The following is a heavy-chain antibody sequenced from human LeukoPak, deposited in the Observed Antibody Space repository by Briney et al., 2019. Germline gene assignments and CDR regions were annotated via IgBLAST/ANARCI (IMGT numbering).Heavy chain of an antibody. D-gene: IGHD1-26*01. CDR3: ARLRVGSYSFEY. CDR2: IRQDGGEK. V-gene: IGHV3-7*03. Sequence: PSGGSLKLSCVASGFTFSSYWMSWVRQAPGKGLEWVANIRQDGGEKYYVGSVRGRFTISRDNAKSSLYLQMNSLRAEDMSVYYCARLRVGSYSFEYWGQGSLVTVSS. CDR1: GFTFSSYW. J-gene: IGHJ4*02.